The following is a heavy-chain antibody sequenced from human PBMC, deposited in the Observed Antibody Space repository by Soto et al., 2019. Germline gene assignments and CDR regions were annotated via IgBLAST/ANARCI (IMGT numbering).Heavy chain of an antibody. V-gene: IGHV1-2*02. D-gene: IGHD2-15*01. CDR1: GYTFNGYY. Sequence: QVQLVQSGAEEKKPGASVKVSCKASGYTFNGYYINWVRQAPGQGLEWMGWMNPNNGDAKYAPKFQGRVTMTRDTSTTTAYLDLTRLSSDDTATFYCARARVAATRPWFDPWGQGTLVSVSS. CDR2: MNPNNGDA. CDR3: ARARVAATRPWFDP. J-gene: IGHJ5*02.